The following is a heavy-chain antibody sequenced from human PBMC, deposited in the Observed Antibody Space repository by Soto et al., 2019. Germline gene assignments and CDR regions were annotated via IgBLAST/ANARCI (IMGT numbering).Heavy chain of an antibody. CDR3: VRELPSYDYDRSCYFDY. Sequence: PGGSLRLSCAASGYTFSSYWMHWVRQAPGKGLVWVSRINSDGSSTSYAASVKGRFTISRDNAKNKLYLQLNSLSAADTAVYYCVRELPSYDYDRSCYFDYLGQGTLVTVSS. CDR1: GYTFSSYW. D-gene: IGHD3-22*01. V-gene: IGHV3-74*01. J-gene: IGHJ4*02. CDR2: INSDGSST.